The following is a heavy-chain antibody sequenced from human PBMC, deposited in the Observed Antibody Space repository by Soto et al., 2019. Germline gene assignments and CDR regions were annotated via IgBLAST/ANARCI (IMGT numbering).Heavy chain of an antibody. V-gene: IGHV1-18*04. J-gene: IGHJ6*02. CDR1: GYTFTNYY. CDR3: ARLRSRRRYGMDV. Sequence: ASVKVSCKASGYTFTNYYIDWVRQAPGQGLEWVGLINAKTGNTNDAQKLQGRVTMTTDTSTSTAYMELRSLRSVDTAVYYCARLRSRRRYGMDVCGQGTTVTVSS. CDR2: INAKTGNT.